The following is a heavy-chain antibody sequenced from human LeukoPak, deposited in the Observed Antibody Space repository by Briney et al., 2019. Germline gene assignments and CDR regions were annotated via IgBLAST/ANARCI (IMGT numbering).Heavy chain of an antibody. Sequence: SETLSLTCTVSGGSISSSSYYWGWIRQPPGKGLEWIATMYYGGSTYSNPSLKSRVTISVDTSKNQFSLKLSFVTAADTPVYYCARGISQQSGLFDYWGQGTLVTVSS. CDR1: GGSISSSSYY. CDR2: MYYGGST. J-gene: IGHJ4*02. V-gene: IGHV4-39*07. CDR3: ARGISQQSGLFDY. D-gene: IGHD6-13*01.